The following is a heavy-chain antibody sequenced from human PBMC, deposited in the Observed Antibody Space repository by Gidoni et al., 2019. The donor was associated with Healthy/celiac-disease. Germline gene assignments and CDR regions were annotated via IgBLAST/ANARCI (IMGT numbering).Heavy chain of an antibody. CDR1: GGSISSSNW. V-gene: IGHV4-4*02. CDR3: ARDSLRAPPEDGLILDY. D-gene: IGHD2-8*01. CDR2: IYHSGST. Sequence: QVQLQESGPGLVKPSGTLSLTCAVPGGSISSSNWWSWVRQPPGKGLEWIGEIYHSGSTNYNPSLKSRVTISVDKSKNQFSLKLSSVTAADTAVYYCARDSLRAPPEDGLILDYWGQGTLVTVSS. J-gene: IGHJ4*02.